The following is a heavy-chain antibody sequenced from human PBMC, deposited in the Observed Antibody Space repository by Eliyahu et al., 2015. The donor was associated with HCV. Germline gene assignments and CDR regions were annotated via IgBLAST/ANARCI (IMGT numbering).Heavy chain of an antibody. V-gene: IGHV3-21*01. D-gene: IGHD5-12*01. Sequence: EVQLVESGGGLVKPGGSLXLSCAASGFTFSSYSMNWVRQAPGKGLEWVSSISSSSSYIYYADSVKGRFTISRDNAKNSLYLQMNSLRAEDTAVYYCAREKGGYDYHWGQGTLVTVSS. CDR2: ISSSSSYI. CDR1: GFTFSSYS. CDR3: AREKGGYDYH. J-gene: IGHJ5*02.